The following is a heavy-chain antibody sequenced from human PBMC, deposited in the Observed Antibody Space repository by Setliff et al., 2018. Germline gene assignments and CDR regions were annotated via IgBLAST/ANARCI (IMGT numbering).Heavy chain of an antibody. CDR3: ARLSHAYYLDV. Sequence: SETLSLTCTVSGDSISRYYWSWIRQPPGKGLEWIGSIHYSGSTYYNPSLKSRVTIFVDTSKNQFSLKLSSVTAADTAVYYCARLSHAYYLDVWGEGTTVTVSS. V-gene: IGHV4-39*01. CDR2: IHYSGST. CDR1: GDSISRYY. J-gene: IGHJ6*03.